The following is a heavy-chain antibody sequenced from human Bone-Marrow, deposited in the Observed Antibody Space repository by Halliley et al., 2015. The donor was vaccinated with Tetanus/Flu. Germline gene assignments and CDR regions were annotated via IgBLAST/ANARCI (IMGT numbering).Heavy chain of an antibody. V-gene: IGHV3-23*01. J-gene: IGHJ5*02. CDR1: GFSFSSYA. CDR3: AKDSPGAQKDWFDP. CDR2: LFGSGGIS. Sequence: SLRLSCLASGFSFSSYAMSWVRQAPGKGLEWVSTLFGSGGISYYADSVKGRFIISRDNSKNTLYLQMNSLRVEDTAVYYCAKDSPGAQKDWFDPWGQGTLVTVSS.